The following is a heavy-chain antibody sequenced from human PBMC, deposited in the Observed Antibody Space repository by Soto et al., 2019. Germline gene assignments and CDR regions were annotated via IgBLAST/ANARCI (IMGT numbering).Heavy chain of an antibody. J-gene: IGHJ4*02. D-gene: IGHD2-2*01. Sequence: GGSLRLSCEVSGATFSSNWISWVRQAPGKGLEWVANIRQDESEKYYVDSVKGRFTISRDNSKNSVYLQMNSLRAEDTAVYYCATISSPDDYWGQGTLVTVSS. CDR2: IRQDESEK. V-gene: IGHV3-7*01. CDR1: GATFSSNW. CDR3: ATISSPDDY.